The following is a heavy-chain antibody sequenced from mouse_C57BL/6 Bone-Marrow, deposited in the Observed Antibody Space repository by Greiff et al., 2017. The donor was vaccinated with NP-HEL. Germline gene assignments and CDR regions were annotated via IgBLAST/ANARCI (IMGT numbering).Heavy chain of an antibody. V-gene: IGHV2-2*01. CDR3: ARNAERWVYYYAMDY. J-gene: IGHJ4*01. CDR1: GFSLTSYG. CDR2: IWSGGST. Sequence: QVQLKESGPGLVQPSQSLSITCTVSGFSLTSYGVHWVRQSPGKGLEWLGVIWSGGSTDYNAAFISRLSISKDNSKSQVFFKMNSLQADDTAIYYCARNAERWVYYYAMDYWGQGTSVTVSS. D-gene: IGHD2-3*01.